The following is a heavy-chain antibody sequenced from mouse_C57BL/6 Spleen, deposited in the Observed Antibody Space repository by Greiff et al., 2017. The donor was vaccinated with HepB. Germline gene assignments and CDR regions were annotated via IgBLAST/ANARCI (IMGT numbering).Heavy chain of an antibody. CDR3: ARDIYYGSSYGYFDV. CDR2: ISYDGSN. CDR1: GYSITSGYY. Sequence: EVQVVESGPGLVKPSQSLSLTCSVTGYSITSGYYWNWIRQFPGNKLEWMGYISYDGSNNYNPSLKNRIAITRDTSKNQFFLKLNSVTTEDTATYYCARDIYYGSSYGYFDVWGTGTTVTVSS. D-gene: IGHD1-1*01. J-gene: IGHJ1*03. V-gene: IGHV3-6*01.